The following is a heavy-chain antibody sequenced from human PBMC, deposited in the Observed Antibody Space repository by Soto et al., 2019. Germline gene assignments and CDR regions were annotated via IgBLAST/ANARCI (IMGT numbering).Heavy chain of an antibody. D-gene: IGHD3-10*01. CDR3: ARYGFFTLDV. CDR2: IYYSGST. J-gene: IGHJ6*03. Sequence: VMRSHACRVAGGCRSRWSWCWIRQPPGKGLEWIGYIYYSGSTNYNPSLKSRVTISVDTSKNQFSLRLRSVTAADTAVYYCARYGFFTLDVWCKGTTFTDS. CDR1: GGCRSRWS. V-gene: IGHV4-59*08.